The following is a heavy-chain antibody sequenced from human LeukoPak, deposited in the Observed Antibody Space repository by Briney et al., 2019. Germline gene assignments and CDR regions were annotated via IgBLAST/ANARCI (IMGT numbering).Heavy chain of an antibody. CDR2: IGPNSGTT. CDR1: GYTFTGYY. Sequence: ASVKVSCKASGYTFTGYYMHWVRQAPGQGLEWMGWIGPNSGTTNSAQKFQDRVTMTRDTSISTAYMELSRLRSDDTAVYYCARADTDIVVVVGALNYYYGMDVWGQGTTVTVSS. CDR3: ARADTDIVVVVGALNYYYGMDV. J-gene: IGHJ6*02. D-gene: IGHD2-15*01. V-gene: IGHV1-2*02.